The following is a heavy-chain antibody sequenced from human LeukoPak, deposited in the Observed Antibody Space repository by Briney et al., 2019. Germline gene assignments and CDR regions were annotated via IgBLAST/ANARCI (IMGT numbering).Heavy chain of an antibody. CDR2: IYYSGST. V-gene: IGHV4-59*08. J-gene: IGHJ2*01. CDR1: GGSISSYY. D-gene: IGHD6-19*01. Sequence: PSQTLSLTCSVSGGSISSYYWSWIRQPPGKGLEWIGYIYYSGSTNYNPSLKSRVTISVDTSKNQFSLKLSSVTAADTAVHYCARHKKAVAGQIRYFDLWGRGTLVTVSS. CDR3: ARHKKAVAGQIRYFDL.